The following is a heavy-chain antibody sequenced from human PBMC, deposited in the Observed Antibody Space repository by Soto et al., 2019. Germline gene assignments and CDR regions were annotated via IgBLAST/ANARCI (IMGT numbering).Heavy chain of an antibody. CDR2: IYYSGST. Sequence: SETLSLTCTVSGGSISSSSYYWGWIRQPPGKGQEWIGSIYYSGSTYYNPSLKSRVTISVDTSNNQFSLKLSSVTAADTAVYYFARPGGYCSSTSCYSHDAFDIWGQGTMVTVSS. D-gene: IGHD2-2*02. J-gene: IGHJ3*02. CDR1: GGSISSSSYY. CDR3: ARPGGYCSSTSCYSHDAFDI. V-gene: IGHV4-39*01.